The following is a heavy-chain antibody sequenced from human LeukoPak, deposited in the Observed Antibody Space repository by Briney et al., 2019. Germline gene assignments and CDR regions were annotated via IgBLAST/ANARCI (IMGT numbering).Heavy chain of an antibody. CDR2: ISSSSSTI. J-gene: IGHJ6*02. CDR1: GFTFSAYA. Sequence: PGGSLRLSCEASGFTFSAYAMTWVRQAPGKGLEWVSHISSSSSTIYYADSVKGRFTISRDNAKTSLYLQMNSLRDEDTAVYYCARIEQKPRAVCGMDVWGQGATVTVSS. D-gene: IGHD6-13*01. CDR3: ARIEQKPRAVCGMDV. V-gene: IGHV3-48*02.